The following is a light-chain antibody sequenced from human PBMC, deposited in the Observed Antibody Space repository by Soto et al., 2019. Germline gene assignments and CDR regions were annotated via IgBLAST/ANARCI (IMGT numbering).Light chain of an antibody. CDR1: SSDVGGYKF. CDR3: SSYTSSSTWV. V-gene: IGLV2-14*01. CDR2: EVS. J-gene: IGLJ3*02. Sequence: QSALTQPASVSGSPGQSITISCTGTSSDVGGYKFVSWYQQHPGKAPKLMIYEVSNRPSGVSNRFSGSKSGNTASLTISGLQAEDEADYYCSSYTSSSTWVFGGGPKLTVL.